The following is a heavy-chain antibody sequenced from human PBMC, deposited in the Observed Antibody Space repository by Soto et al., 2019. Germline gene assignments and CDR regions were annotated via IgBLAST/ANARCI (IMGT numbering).Heavy chain of an antibody. V-gene: IGHV4-39*01. CDR2: IYFRGNT. J-gene: IGHJ4*02. CDR3: ARLEGLATISYYFDF. D-gene: IGHD3-9*01. Sequence: QLQLQESGPGLVKPSETLSLTCSVSGDSINSDKYYWGWIRQPPGKGLEWIGSIYFRGNTYYNPSLRTRVTISLDKSKIQFSLTLNSVTAADSAVYFCARLEGLATISYYFDFWVQGALVTVSS. CDR1: GDSINSDKYY.